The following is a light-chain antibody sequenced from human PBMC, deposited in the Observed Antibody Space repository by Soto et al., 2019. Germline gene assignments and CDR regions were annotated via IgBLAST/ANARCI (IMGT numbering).Light chain of an antibody. CDR1: QSISSY. Sequence: DIQMTQSPSSLSASVGDRVTITCRASQSISSYLNWYHQKPGKAPKLLIYAASSLQSGVPSRFSGSGSGTDFTLTISSLQPEEFATYYCQQSYSTPYTFGQGTKVDIK. CDR2: AAS. V-gene: IGKV1-39*01. J-gene: IGKJ2*01. CDR3: QQSYSTPYT.